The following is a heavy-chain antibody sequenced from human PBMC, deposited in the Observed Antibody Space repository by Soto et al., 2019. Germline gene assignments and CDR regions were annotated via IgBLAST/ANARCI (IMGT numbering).Heavy chain of an antibody. CDR2: IRSKAYGGTT. J-gene: IGHJ5*02. CDR3: TREYCTNGVCYSWFDP. D-gene: IGHD2-8*01. Sequence: GGSLRLSCTASGFTFGDYAMSWFRQAPGKGLEWVGFIRSKAYGGTTEYAAPVKGRFTISRDDSKSIAYLQMNSLKTEDTAVYYCTREYCTNGVCYSWFDPWGQGTLVTVSS. CDR1: GFTFGDYA. V-gene: IGHV3-49*03.